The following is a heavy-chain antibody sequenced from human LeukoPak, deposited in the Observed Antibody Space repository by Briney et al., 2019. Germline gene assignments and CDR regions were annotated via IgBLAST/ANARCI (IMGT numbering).Heavy chain of an antibody. CDR1: GGSFSGYY. CDR3: AREWVYSSSWYYYYYYYMDV. V-gene: IGHV4-34*01. D-gene: IGHD6-13*01. CDR2: INHSGST. Sequence: SETLSLTCAVYGGSFSGYYWSWIRQPPGKGLEWIGEINHSGSTYYNPSLKSRVTISVDTSKNQFSLKLSSVTAADTAVYYCAREWVYSSSWYYYYYYYMDVWGKGTTVTVSS. J-gene: IGHJ6*03.